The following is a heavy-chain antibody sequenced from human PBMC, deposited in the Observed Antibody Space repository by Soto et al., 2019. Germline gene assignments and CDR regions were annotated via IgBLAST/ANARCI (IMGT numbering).Heavy chain of an antibody. CDR3: ARDGHSKAFDY. V-gene: IGHV1-69*06. D-gene: IGHD6-13*01. J-gene: IGHJ4*02. CDR1: GGTFSSYA. Sequence: SVKVSCKASGGTFSSYAISWVRQAPGQGLEWMGGIIPIFGTANYAQELQGRVTITADKSTSTAYMELSSLRSEDTAVYYCARDGHSKAFDYWGQGTLVTVSS. CDR2: IIPIFGTA.